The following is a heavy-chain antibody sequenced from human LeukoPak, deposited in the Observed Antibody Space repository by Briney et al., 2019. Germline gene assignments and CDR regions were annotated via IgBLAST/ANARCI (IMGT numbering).Heavy chain of an antibody. V-gene: IGHV1-2*02. CDR1: GYTFTGYY. D-gene: IGHD7-27*01. CDR2: INPNSGGT. J-gene: IGHJ4*02. CDR3: AREAGDLRDYLDY. Sequence: ASVKVSCKASGYTFTGYYMHWVRQAPGQGLEWMGWINPNSGGTNYAQKFQGRVTMTRDTSISTAYMELSRLRSDDTAVYYCAREAGDLRDYLDYWGQGTLLTVSS.